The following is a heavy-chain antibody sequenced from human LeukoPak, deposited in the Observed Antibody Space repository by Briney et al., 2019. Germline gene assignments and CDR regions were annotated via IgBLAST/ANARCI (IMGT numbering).Heavy chain of an antibody. D-gene: IGHD3-16*01. Sequence: SETLSLTCTVSGGSISSANYYWGWTRQPSGKGLEWIGSVYNSGSTYYNPSLKSRVIVSLHMSQNQFSLRLTSVTAADTAVYYCARGGGRKFFGGGAYYYYMDVWGKGTTVAVSS. CDR2: VYNSGST. J-gene: IGHJ6*03. V-gene: IGHV4-39*07. CDR1: GGSISSANYY. CDR3: ARGGGRKFFGGGAYYYYMDV.